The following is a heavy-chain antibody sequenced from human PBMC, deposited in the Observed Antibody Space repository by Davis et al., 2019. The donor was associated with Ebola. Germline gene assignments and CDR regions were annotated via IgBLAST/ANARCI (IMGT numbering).Heavy chain of an antibody. CDR3: AARYGDYAPIDY. CDR2: ISTSSTYI. Sequence: GESLKISCAASGFTFGSYSMSWVRQAPGKGLEWVSCISTSSTYIYYADSVKGRFTISRDNAKNSLYLQMNSLRAEDTAVYYCAARYGDYAPIDYWGQGTLVTVSS. D-gene: IGHD4-17*01. V-gene: IGHV3-21*01. CDR1: GFTFGSYS. J-gene: IGHJ4*02.